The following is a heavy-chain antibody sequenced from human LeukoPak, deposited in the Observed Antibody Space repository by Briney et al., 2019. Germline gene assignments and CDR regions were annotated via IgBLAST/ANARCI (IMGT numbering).Heavy chain of an antibody. CDR1: GFTFSSYA. J-gene: IGHJ4*02. Sequence: GGSLRLSCAASGFTFSSYAMHWVRQAPGKGLEWVAVISYDGSNKYYADSVKGRFTISRDDAKNTLYLQMNSLRAEDTAVYYCARWGYSYGYSDSWGQGTLVTVSS. D-gene: IGHD5-18*01. V-gene: IGHV3-30*04. CDR3: ARWGYSYGYSDS. CDR2: ISYDGSNK.